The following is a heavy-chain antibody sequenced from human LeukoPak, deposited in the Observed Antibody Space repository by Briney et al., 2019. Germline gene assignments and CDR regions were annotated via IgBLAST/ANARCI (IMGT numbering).Heavy chain of an antibody. J-gene: IGHJ5*02. Sequence: PGGSLRLSCAASGITFSNAWMSWVRQAPGKGLXXXXXXXXXXDGGTTEYAAPVKGXXTISRDDSKNTMYVQMNSLKSEDTAVYYCTTDFRPPAMVRGSGFDPWGQGTLVTVSS. CDR1: GITFSNAW. CDR2: XXXXXDGGTT. V-gene: IGHV3-15*05. D-gene: IGHD3-10*01. CDR3: TTDFRPPAMVRGSGFDP.